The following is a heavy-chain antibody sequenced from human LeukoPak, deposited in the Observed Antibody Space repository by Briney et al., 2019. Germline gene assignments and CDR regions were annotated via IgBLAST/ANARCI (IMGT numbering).Heavy chain of an antibody. J-gene: IGHJ4*02. CDR2: IKQDGSEK. D-gene: IGHD4-17*01. V-gene: IGHV3-7*01. CDR3: ARAPLEHYGDYGAPFDY. CDR1: GFTFSNYW. Sequence: GGSLRLSCAASGFTFSNYWMTWVRQAPGKGLEWVASIKQDGSEKYYVDSVKGRFTFSRDNAKNSLYLQMDSLRAEDTAVYYCARAPLEHYGDYGAPFDYWGQGTLVTVSS.